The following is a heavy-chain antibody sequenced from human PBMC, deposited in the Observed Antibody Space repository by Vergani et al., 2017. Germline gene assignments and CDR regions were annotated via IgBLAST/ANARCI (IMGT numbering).Heavy chain of an antibody. J-gene: IGHJ6*03. V-gene: IGHV1-18*01. CDR3: ARDRGRGYDFWSGYYRGCYYMDV. D-gene: IGHD3-3*01. CDR2: ISAYNGNT. CDR1: GYTFTSYG. Sequence: QVQLVQSGAEVKKPGASVKVSCKASGYTFTSYGISWVRQAPGQGLEWMGWISAYNGNTNYAQQLQGRVTMTTDTSTSTAYMELRSLRSDDTAVYYCARDRGRGYDFWSGYYRGCYYMDVWGKGTTVTVSS.